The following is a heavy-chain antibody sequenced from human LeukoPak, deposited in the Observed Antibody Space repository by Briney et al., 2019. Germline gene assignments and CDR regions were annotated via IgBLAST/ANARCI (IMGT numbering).Heavy chain of an antibody. V-gene: IGHV3-23*01. D-gene: IGHD3-22*01. CDR3: AKQRVSNGYYYFDY. CDR1: GFTISSDA. J-gene: IGHJ4*02. Sequence: PGGSLRLSCAASGFTISSDAMSWVRQAPGKGLEWVSSFSSGASTDYADSVKGRFTISRDNPKNTVYLQMNSLRAEDTAVYYCAKQRVSNGYYYFDYWGQGTLVTVSS. CDR2: FSSGAST.